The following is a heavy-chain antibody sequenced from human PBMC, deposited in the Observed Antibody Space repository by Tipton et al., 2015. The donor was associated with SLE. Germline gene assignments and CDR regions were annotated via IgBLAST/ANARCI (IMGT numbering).Heavy chain of an antibody. CDR2: IYHSGST. V-gene: IGHV4-4*02. CDR1: GGSISSSNW. Sequence: TLSLTCTVSGGSISSSNWWSWVRQPPGKGLEWIGEIYHSGSTNYNPSLKSRVTISVDKSKNQFSLKLSSVTAADTAVYYCARGSSSSLWGWYIDLWGRGALVTVSS. J-gene: IGHJ2*01. D-gene: IGHD3-16*01. CDR3: ARGSSSSLWGWYIDL.